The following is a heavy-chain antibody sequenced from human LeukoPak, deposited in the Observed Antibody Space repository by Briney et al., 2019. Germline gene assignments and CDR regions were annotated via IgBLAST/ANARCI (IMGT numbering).Heavy chain of an antibody. CDR1: GGSISGYY. CDR3: AQRQGPMSGTYDYFDP. Sequence: SETLSLTCTVSGGSISGYYWTWIRQPPGQGLEWIAYIHSNGYTNYNPSLRSRVTISVDPSKNQFSLTVTPVTAADTAIYYCAQRQGPMSGTYDYFDPWGQGTLVTVSS. V-gene: IGHV4-4*09. J-gene: IGHJ5*02. D-gene: IGHD1-26*01. CDR2: IHSNGYT.